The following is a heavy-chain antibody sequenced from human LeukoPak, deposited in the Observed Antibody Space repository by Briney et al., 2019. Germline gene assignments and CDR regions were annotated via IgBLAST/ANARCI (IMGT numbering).Heavy chain of an antibody. Sequence: SETLSLTCTVSSGSFSGSYWSWIRQTPGKGLEWIGYIYYRGSTTYNPSLKSRVTISVDTSKNQFSLKLSSVTAADTAVYYCARDVSPHYYDSSGYYYYVDYWGQGTLVTVSS. D-gene: IGHD3-22*01. CDR3: ARDVSPHYYDSSGYYYYVDY. CDR2: IYYRGST. CDR1: SGSFSGSY. J-gene: IGHJ4*02. V-gene: IGHV4-59*12.